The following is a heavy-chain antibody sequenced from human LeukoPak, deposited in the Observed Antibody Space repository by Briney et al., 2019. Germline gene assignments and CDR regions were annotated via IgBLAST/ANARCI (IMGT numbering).Heavy chain of an antibody. D-gene: IGHD3-10*01. J-gene: IGHJ4*02. V-gene: IGHV3-23*01. CDR1: GFTFSSYA. Sequence: GGSLRLSCAASGFTFSSYAMNWVRQAPGKGLEWVSAISGSGGSTYYADSVKGRFTISRDNSKNTLYLQMNSLRAEDTAVYYCAKDLAATMVRGEYDYWGQGTLVTVSS. CDR2: ISGSGGST. CDR3: AKDLAATMVRGEYDY.